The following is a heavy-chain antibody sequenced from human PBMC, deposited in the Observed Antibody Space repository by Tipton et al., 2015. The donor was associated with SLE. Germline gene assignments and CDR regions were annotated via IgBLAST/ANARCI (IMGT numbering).Heavy chain of an antibody. D-gene: IGHD1-26*01. CDR3: ARLKLREGWFDP. CDR2: IYYSGST. J-gene: IGHJ5*02. V-gene: IGHV4-59*01. Sequence: TLSLTCTVSGGSISSYYWSWIRQPPGKGLEWIGYIYYSGSTNYNPSLKSRVTISVDTSKNQFSLKLSSVTAADTAVYYCARLKLREGWFDPWGQGTLVTVSS. CDR1: GGSISSYY.